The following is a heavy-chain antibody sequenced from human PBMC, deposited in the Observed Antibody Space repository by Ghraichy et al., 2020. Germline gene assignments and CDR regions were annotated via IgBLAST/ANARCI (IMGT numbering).Heavy chain of an antibody. CDR1: GGSISSYY. V-gene: IGHV4-59*01. D-gene: IGHD5-18*01. CDR2: IYYSGST. Sequence: LETLSLTCTVSGGSISSYYWSWIRQPPGKGLEWIGYIYYSGSTNYNPSLKSRVTISVDTSKNQFSLKLSSVTAADTAVYYCATWIQLWSTFDYWGQGTLVTVSS. J-gene: IGHJ4*02. CDR3: ATWIQLWSTFDY.